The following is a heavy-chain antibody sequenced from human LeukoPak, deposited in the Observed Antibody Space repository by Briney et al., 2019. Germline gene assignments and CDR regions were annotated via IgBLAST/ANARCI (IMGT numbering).Heavy chain of an antibody. CDR1: GFTFSTYA. J-gene: IGHJ4*02. V-gene: IGHV3-23*01. CDR3: ARGGWSLDY. Sequence: GGSLRLSCAASGFTFSTYAMSWVRQAPGKGLEWVSAICGSDGSRYYADSVKGRFTISRDNSKNTLYLQMNSLRAEDTAVYYCARGGWSLDYWGQGTLVTVSS. CDR2: ICGSDGSR. D-gene: IGHD6-19*01.